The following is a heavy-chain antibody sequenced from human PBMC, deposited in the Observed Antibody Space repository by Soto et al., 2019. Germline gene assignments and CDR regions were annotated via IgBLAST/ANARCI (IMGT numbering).Heavy chain of an antibody. CDR2: IIPMFSRT. CDR3: ARDRQYYDSSGYYYYYFDY. V-gene: IGHV1-69*06. CDR1: GGSFINYG. J-gene: IGHJ4*02. Sequence: QVQLVQSGAEVKKPGSSVRVSCKTSGGSFINYGISWVRQAPGQGLEWMGGIIPMFSRTKYAQKFQGRVTITADKSTSTAYLELSSLRSEDTAIYYCARDRQYYDSSGYYYYYFDYWGQGTLVSVSS. D-gene: IGHD3-22*01.